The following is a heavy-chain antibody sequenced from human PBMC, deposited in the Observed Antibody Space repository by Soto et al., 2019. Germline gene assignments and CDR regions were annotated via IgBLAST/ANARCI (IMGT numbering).Heavy chain of an antibody. CDR3: ARAGGGSSLGGWKDNYYGLGV. D-gene: IGHD1-1*01. Sequence: SETLSLTCTVSGGSISTSYWSWIRQPAGRGLEWIGRIHAPGNTRYNPSLKSRVTMSIDTSKNKFSIKMTSVTAAVTAVSYCARAGGGSSLGGWKDNYYGLGVWGQGTTVTV. V-gene: IGHV4-4*07. CDR1: GGSISTSY. J-gene: IGHJ6*02. CDR2: IHAPGNT.